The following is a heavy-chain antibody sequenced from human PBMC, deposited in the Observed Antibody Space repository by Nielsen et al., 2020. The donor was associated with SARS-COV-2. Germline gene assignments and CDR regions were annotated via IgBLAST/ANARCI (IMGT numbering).Heavy chain of an antibody. J-gene: IGHJ4*02. CDR1: GYTFTSYA. D-gene: IGHD3-3*01. CDR3: ARKHYDFWSGYYTFDY. V-gene: IGHV1-3*01. CDR2: INAGNGNT. Sequence: ASVKVSCKASGYTFTSYAMHWVRQAPGQRLEWMGWINAGNGNTKYSQKFQGRVTITRDTSASTAYMELSSLRSEDTAVYYCARKHYDFWSGYYTFDYWGQGTLVTVSS.